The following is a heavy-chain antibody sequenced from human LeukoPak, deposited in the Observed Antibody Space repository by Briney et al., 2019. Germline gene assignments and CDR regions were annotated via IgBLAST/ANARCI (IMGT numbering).Heavy chain of an antibody. Sequence: PGGSLRLSCAASKLTFTSYGMSWVRQAPGKGLEWVANIKQDGSEKYYVDSVKGRFTISRDNAKNSLYLQMNSLRAEDTAVYYCAREGGTYYYDSSGYSNWFDPWGQGTLVTVSS. V-gene: IGHV3-7*01. J-gene: IGHJ5*02. D-gene: IGHD3-22*01. CDR1: KLTFTSYG. CDR3: AREGGTYYYDSSGYSNWFDP. CDR2: IKQDGSEK.